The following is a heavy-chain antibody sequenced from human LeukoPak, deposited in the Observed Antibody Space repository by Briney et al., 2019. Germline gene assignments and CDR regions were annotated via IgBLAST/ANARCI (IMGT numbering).Heavy chain of an antibody. V-gene: IGHV1-18*01. J-gene: IGHJ5*02. CDR3: AIDPQRGIAARPPAWGFDP. D-gene: IGHD6-6*01. Sequence: GASVKVSCKASGYTFTSYGISWVRQAPGQGPEWMGWISAYNGNTNYAQKLQGRVTMTTDTSTSTAYMELRSLRSDDTAVYYCAIDPQRGIAARPPAWGFDPWGQGTLVTVSS. CDR2: ISAYNGNT. CDR1: GYTFTSYG.